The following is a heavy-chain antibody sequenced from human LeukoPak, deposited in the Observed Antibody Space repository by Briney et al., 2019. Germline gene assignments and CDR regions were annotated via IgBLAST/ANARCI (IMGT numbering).Heavy chain of an antibody. CDR2: IIPIFGTA. CDR1: GGTFSSYA. V-gene: IGHV1-69*06. CDR3: ARDKGYSGYDSLGGYYYGMDV. Sequence: ASVKVSCKASGGTFSSYAISWVRQAPAQGLEWMGGIIPIFGTANYAQKFQSRVTITADKSTSTAYMELSSLRSEDTAVYYCARDKGYSGYDSLGGYYYGMDVWGKGTTVTVSS. J-gene: IGHJ6*04. D-gene: IGHD5-12*01.